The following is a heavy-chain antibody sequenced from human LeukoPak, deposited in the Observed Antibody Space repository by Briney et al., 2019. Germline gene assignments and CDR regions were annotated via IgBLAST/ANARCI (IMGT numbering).Heavy chain of an antibody. CDR3: AKDLFACSSTSCYSQSH. D-gene: IGHD2-2*01. Sequence: GRSLRLSCPASGFTFSTYGMSWVRQAPGKGLEWVSAISGSGGFTYYADSVKGRFTISRDNSKHTLYLQMNSLRAEDTAVYYCAKDLFACSSTSCYSQSHWGQGTLVTVSS. J-gene: IGHJ4*02. V-gene: IGHV3-23*01. CDR1: GFTFSTYG. CDR2: ISGSGGFT.